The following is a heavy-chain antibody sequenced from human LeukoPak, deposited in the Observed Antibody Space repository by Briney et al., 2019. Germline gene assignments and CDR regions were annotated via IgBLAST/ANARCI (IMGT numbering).Heavy chain of an antibody. D-gene: IGHD3-10*02. CDR3: ARERYVYLYYFDY. CDR1: GGTFSSYA. J-gene: IGHJ4*02. CDR2: IIPIFGTA. V-gene: IGHV1-69*05. Sequence: ASVKVSCKASGGTFSSYAISWVRQAPGQGLEWMGGIIPIFGTANYAQKFQGRVTITTDESTSTAYMELSSLRSEDTAVYYCARERYVYLYYFDYWGQGTLVTVSS.